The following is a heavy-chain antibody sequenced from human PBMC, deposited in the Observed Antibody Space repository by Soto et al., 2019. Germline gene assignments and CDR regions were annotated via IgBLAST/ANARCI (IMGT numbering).Heavy chain of an antibody. CDR1: GYPLSSYG. J-gene: IGHJ3*02. CDR3: ARDRYIVVVPGARGGSDALDI. D-gene: IGHD2-2*01. V-gene: IGHV1-18*01. CDR2: SSAYHGNT. Sequence: ASVKVSCKDSGYPLSSYGISWVRQAPGQGLEWMGWSSAYHGNTNYAQKLTGRVSMTTDTSTSTAYMELRSLRSDDTPVYYCARDRYIVVVPGARGGSDALDIWGQGTMVTVSS.